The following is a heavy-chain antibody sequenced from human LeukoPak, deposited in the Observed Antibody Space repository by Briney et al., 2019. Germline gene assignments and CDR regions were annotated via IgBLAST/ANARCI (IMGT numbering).Heavy chain of an antibody. Sequence: SETLSLTCTVSGGSISVYYWSWMRRPAGKGLEWIGRIYASGSTNYNPSLKSRVTMSVDTSKNQFSLKLSSVTAADTAVYYCARVKTGTLNWFDPWGQGTLVTVSS. CDR2: IYASGST. V-gene: IGHV4-4*07. CDR1: GGSISVYY. D-gene: IGHD3-9*01. CDR3: ARVKTGTLNWFDP. J-gene: IGHJ5*02.